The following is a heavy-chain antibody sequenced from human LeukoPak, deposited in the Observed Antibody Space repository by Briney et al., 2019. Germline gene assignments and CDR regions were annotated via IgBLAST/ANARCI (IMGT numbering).Heavy chain of an antibody. CDR2: IIPIFGTA. Sequence: SVKVSCKASGGTFSSYAISWVRQAPGQGLEWMGGIIPIFGTANYAQRFQGRVTITADESTSTAYMELSSLRSEDTAVYYCARESSGYYFMDVWGQGTTVTVSS. J-gene: IGHJ6*02. CDR1: GGTFSSYA. CDR3: ARESSGYYFMDV. D-gene: IGHD3-22*01. V-gene: IGHV1-69*01.